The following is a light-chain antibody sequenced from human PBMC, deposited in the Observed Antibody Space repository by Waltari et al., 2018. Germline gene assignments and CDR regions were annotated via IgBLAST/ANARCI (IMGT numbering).Light chain of an antibody. CDR1: SSDVGNYNL. CDR2: EVS. CDR3: CSYAGDRSVL. J-gene: IGLJ2*01. V-gene: IGLV2-23*02. Sequence: QSALTQPASVSGSPGQSITVSCTGTSSDVGNYNLVSWYQQHPGNAPKLLIYEVSQRPSGVSTRFSCSKSGPTASLTFSGLQAEDEAIYFCCSYAGDRSVLFGGGTKLTVL.